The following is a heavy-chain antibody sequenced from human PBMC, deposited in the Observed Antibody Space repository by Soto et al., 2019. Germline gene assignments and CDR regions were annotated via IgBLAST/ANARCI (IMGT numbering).Heavy chain of an antibody. CDR1: GFTFNSYA. J-gene: IGHJ4*02. D-gene: IGHD3-22*01. CDR3: ATLNSYYYDSTVYYDH. CDR2: TSGGAETT. Sequence: PGGSLRLSCAASGFTFNSYAMSWVRQAPGKGLEWVSATSGGAETTYYADSVKGRFNTSRDNSDDTSYLQMNSLRAEDTAVYFCATLNSYYYDSTVYYDHWGQGT. V-gene: IGHV3-23*01.